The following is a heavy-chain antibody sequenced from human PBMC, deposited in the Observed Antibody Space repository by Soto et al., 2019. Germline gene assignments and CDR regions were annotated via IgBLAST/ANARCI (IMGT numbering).Heavy chain of an antibody. CDR1: GSTFTDYA. CDR3: ARGFSGHISSWYDFDY. Sequence: PGGSLSLSCAASGSTFTDYAFSWLCKPQGKGLGWVAIINVIGDSTYLADSENGRLSISRDNYKAKVSLLMNSLRAEDTAVSFCARGFSGHISSWYDFDYWGRGTLVTVYS. CDR2: INVIGDST. D-gene: IGHD6-13*01. J-gene: IGHJ4*02. V-gene: IGHV3-23*01.